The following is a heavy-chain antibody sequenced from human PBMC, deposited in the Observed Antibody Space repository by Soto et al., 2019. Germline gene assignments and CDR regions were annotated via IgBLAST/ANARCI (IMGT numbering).Heavy chain of an antibody. CDR1: GFTFSSYS. CDR2: IFVDSSTI. J-gene: IGHJ4*02. D-gene: IGHD3-9*01. V-gene: IGHV3-48*04. CDR3: ARDSDWAFDY. Sequence: GGSLRLSCVASGFTFSSYSMVWVRQAPGKGLEWVSYIFVDSSTIYYADSVKGRFTVSRDNAQNSLFLLMNSLRAEDTAVYYCARDSDWAFDYWGRGTLVPVSS.